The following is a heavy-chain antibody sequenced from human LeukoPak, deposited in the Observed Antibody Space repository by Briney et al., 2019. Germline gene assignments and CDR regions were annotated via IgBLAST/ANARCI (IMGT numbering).Heavy chain of an antibody. D-gene: IGHD6-19*01. Sequence: SETLSLTCTVSGASISSWYWSWIRQPPGKGLEWIGNIHGSGNTNYNPSLKSRLTMSLDTSRNQFSLNLTSVTAADTATYYCARETMLAGFASGLGFNYWGQGILVIVSS. J-gene: IGHJ4*02. CDR1: GASISSWY. CDR2: IHGSGNT. CDR3: ARETMLAGFASGLGFNY. V-gene: IGHV4-59*01.